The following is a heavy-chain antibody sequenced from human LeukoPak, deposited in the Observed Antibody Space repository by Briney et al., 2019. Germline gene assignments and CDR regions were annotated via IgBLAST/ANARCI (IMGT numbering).Heavy chain of an antibody. Sequence: GGSLRLSCSASEFSVSTYGMNWVRQAPGRGLEWVSSINTIGNKIYYGDSVKGRFTISRYNSKNTLSLQMNNLRVEDTAIYYCAKGRYSSSWAPFDPWGQGTLVTVSS. J-gene: IGHJ5*02. D-gene: IGHD4-11*01. CDR3: AKGRYSSSWAPFDP. CDR2: INTIGNKI. V-gene: IGHV3-23*05. CDR1: EFSVSTYG.